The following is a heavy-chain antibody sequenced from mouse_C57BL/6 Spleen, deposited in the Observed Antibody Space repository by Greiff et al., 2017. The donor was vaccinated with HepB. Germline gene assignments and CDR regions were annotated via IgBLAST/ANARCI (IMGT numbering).Heavy chain of an antibody. D-gene: IGHD2-3*01. J-gene: IGHJ2*01. CDR1: GYTFTDYE. CDR2: IDPETGGT. CDR3: TRKDGYYDY. V-gene: IGHV1-15*01. Sequence: VQLQQSGAELVRPGASVTLSCKASGYTFTDYEMHWVKQTPVHGLEWIGAIDPETGGTAYNQKFKGKAILTADKSSSTAYMELRSLTSEDSAVYYCTRKDGYYDYWGQGTTLTGSS.